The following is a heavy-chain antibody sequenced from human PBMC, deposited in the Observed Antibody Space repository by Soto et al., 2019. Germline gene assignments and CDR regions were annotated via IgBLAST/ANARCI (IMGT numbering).Heavy chain of an antibody. V-gene: IGHV1-69*01. CDR3: ASGGSSSGRWLSITYRRRGGMDV. Sequence: VSCKASGGTFSSYAISWVRQAPGQGLEWMGGIIPIFGTANYAQKFQGRVTITADESTSTAYMELSSLRSEDTAVYYCASGGSSSGRWLSITYRRRGGMDVWGQGTTVTVSS. D-gene: IGHD6-6*01. J-gene: IGHJ6*02. CDR2: IIPIFGTA. CDR1: GGTFSSYA.